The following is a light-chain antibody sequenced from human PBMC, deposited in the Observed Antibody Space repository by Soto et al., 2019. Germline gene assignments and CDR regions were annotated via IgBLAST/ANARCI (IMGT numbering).Light chain of an antibody. CDR2: KAS. V-gene: IGKV1-5*03. Sequence: DIQMTQSPSTLSASVGDRVTITCRASQSISSWLAWYQQKPGKAPNLLIYKASSLESGVPSRFSGSGSGTEVTLTISSLQPDDFATYYCQQYNSYSTWTFGQGTKVEIK. CDR3: QQYNSYSTWT. CDR1: QSISSW. J-gene: IGKJ1*01.